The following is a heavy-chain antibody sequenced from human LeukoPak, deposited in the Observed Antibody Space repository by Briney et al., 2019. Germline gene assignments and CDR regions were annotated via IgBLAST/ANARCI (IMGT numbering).Heavy chain of an antibody. CDR1: EFTVSSNH. D-gene: IGHD1-26*01. Sequence: QSGGSLRLSCAVSEFTVSSNHMSWVRQPPGKGLEWVSTIYTGGNTYFADSVKGRFTISRDNPKNTVYLQMNSLRAEDTAVYYCVREFSGSYYFDSWGQGAPVTVSS. J-gene: IGHJ4*02. CDR2: IYTGGNT. CDR3: VREFSGSYYFDS. V-gene: IGHV3-53*01.